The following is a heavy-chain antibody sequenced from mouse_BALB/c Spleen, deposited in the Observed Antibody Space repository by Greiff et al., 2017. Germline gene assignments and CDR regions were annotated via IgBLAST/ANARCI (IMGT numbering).Heavy chain of an antibody. V-gene: IGHV5-6*02. Sequence: DVKLVESGGDLVKPGGSLKLSCAASGFTFSSYGMSWVRQTPDKRLEWVATISSGGSYTYYPDSVKGRFTISRDNAKNTLYLQMSSLKSEDTAMYYCSTLLYGNYGWFAYWGQGTLVTVSA. D-gene: IGHD2-1*01. J-gene: IGHJ3*01. CDR2: ISSGGSYT. CDR3: STLLYGNYGWFAY. CDR1: GFTFSSYG.